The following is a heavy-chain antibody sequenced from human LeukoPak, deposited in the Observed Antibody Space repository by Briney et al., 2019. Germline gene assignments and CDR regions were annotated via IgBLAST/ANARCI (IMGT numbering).Heavy chain of an antibody. Sequence: GGSLRLSCAASGFTFSGYAMSWVRQAPGKGLEWVSGISGSGGSIYYADSVKGRFTISRDNSKNTLYLQMNSLRAEDTAVYYCAKAGLYGSGSSLFDYWGQGTLVTVSS. CDR1: GFTFSGYA. CDR3: AKAGLYGSGSSLFDY. J-gene: IGHJ4*02. V-gene: IGHV3-23*01. D-gene: IGHD3-10*01. CDR2: ISGSGGSI.